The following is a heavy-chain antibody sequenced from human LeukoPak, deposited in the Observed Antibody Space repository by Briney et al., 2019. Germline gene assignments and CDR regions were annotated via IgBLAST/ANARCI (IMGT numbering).Heavy chain of an antibody. V-gene: IGHV3-7*01. J-gene: IGHJ4*02. D-gene: IGHD1-26*01. CDR2: IKEDGGRE. CDR1: GFAFSRSW. Sequence: GGSLRLSCAASGFAFSRSWMTWIRQAPGKGLEFVANIKEDGGRENFASSVKGRFTVSRDNAKDSLYLQMNNLRVEDTAVYYCARDGGYSAFDYWGQGALVTVSS. CDR3: ARDGGYSAFDY.